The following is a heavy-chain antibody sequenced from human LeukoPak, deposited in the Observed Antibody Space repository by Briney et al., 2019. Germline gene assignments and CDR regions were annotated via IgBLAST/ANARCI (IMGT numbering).Heavy chain of an antibody. CDR2: IKGGGGDP. D-gene: IGHD2-21*02. J-gene: IGHJ4*02. CDR3: AQGGHDFNPFYY. V-gene: IGHV3-23*01. CDR1: GFTFSTYA. Sequence: GGSLRLSCAASGFTFSTYAMGWVRQAPGEGLEWVSSIKGGGGDPFYADSVRGRFTISRDESKNTLYLQLNSLRPEDTAVYFCAQGGHDFNPFYYWGQGTLVTVSS.